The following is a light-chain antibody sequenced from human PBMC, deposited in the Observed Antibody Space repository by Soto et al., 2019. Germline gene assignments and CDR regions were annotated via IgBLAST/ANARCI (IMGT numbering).Light chain of an antibody. CDR3: QRYVGYSLT. CDR2: RAS. Sequence: DIQMTQSPSTLSASVGDRVTITRRASQSISSWLAWYQQKPGKAPKLLIYRASNLQSGVPSRFSGSGSGTEFTLTISSLQTDDFATYYCQRYVGYSLTFGQGTKLEIK. CDR1: QSISSW. J-gene: IGKJ2*01. V-gene: IGKV1-5*03.